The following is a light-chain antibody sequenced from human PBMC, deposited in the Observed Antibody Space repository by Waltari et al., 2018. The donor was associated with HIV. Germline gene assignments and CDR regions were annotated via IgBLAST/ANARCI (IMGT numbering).Light chain of an antibody. CDR2: YVS. CDR1: SSDVGGYNY. V-gene: IGLV2-14*01. Sequence: QSALTPPASVSGSPGQSITISCTGTSSDVGGYNYASWYQRHPGKAPKLMIYYVSNRPSGVSNRFSGSKSGNTASLTISGLQAEDEADYYCSSYTSSSTRVFGGGTKLTVL. CDR3: SSYTSSSTRV. J-gene: IGLJ3*02.